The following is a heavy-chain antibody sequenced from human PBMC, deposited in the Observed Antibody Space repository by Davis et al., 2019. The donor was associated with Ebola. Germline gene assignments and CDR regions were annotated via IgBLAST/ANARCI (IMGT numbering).Heavy chain of an antibody. J-gene: IGHJ5*02. CDR1: GGTFTNYA. CDR2: IIPVVDTK. CDR3: ARGKWFDP. V-gene: IGHV1-69*04. Sequence: SVTVSCQTSGGTFTNYAVHWVRPAPGQGLEWMGRIIPVVDTKDYAQKFQGRVTLTADKATNTAYMELSGLRFDDTAVYYCARGKWFDPWGQGTLVSVTS.